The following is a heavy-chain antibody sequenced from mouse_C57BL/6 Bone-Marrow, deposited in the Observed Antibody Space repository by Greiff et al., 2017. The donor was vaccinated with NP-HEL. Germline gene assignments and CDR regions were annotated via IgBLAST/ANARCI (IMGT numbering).Heavy chain of an antibody. CDR3: AREGYYWYFDV. D-gene: IGHD2-2*01. CDR2: IDPSDSYT. J-gene: IGHJ1*03. CDR1: GYTFTSYW. Sequence: VQLQQPGAELVMPGASVKLSCKASGYTFTSYWMHWVKQRPGQGLEWIGEIDPSDSYTNYNQKFKGKSTLTVDKSSSTAYMQLSSRTSEDSAVYYCAREGYYWYFDVWGTGTTVTVSS. V-gene: IGHV1-69*01.